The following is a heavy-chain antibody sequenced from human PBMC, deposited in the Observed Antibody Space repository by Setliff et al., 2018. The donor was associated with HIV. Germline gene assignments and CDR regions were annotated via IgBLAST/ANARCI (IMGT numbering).Heavy chain of an antibody. D-gene: IGHD6-19*01. CDR3: VRHRSAVAGTRIGYCYYMDV. CDR1: GYVFTNYW. Sequence: GESLKISCKSSGYVFTNYWIGWVRQMPGKGLEWMGIISPDDSDTRYSPSFQGQVTISVDKSITTAYQQWSSLKASDTAIYYCVRHRSAVAGTRIGYCYYMDVWGKGTTVTVSS. V-gene: IGHV5-51*01. J-gene: IGHJ6*03. CDR2: ISPDDSDT.